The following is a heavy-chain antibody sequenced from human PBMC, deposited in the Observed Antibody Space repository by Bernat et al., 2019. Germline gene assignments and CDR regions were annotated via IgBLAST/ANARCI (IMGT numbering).Heavy chain of an antibody. V-gene: IGHV3-7*03. CDR2: IKQDGSEK. J-gene: IGHJ4*02. Sequence: EVQLVESGGGLVQPGGSLRLSCAASGFTFSSYWMSWVHQAPGKGLEWVANIKQDGSEKYYVDSVKGRFTISRDNAKNSLYLQMNSLRAEDTAVYYCARAPTYYDFWSGYNTFFDYWGQGTLVTVSS. CDR1: GFTFSSYW. CDR3: ARAPTYYDFWSGYNTFFDY. D-gene: IGHD3-3*01.